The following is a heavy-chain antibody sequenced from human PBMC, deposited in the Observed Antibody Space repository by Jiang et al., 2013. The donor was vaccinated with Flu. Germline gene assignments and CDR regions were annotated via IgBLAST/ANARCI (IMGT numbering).Heavy chain of an antibody. CDR2: IKKDGSEK. J-gene: IGHJ3*02. CDR1: GFTFSGYW. Sequence: VQLLESGGDLVQPGGSLRLSCAASGFTFSGYWMNWVRQAPGKGLEWVANIKKDGSEKNYVDSVKGRFTISRDNAKNSLYLQMNSLRAEDTAVYYCARESYSAAFDIWGQGTMVTVSS. CDR3: ARESYSAAFDI. V-gene: IGHV3-7*04. D-gene: IGHD2-21*01.